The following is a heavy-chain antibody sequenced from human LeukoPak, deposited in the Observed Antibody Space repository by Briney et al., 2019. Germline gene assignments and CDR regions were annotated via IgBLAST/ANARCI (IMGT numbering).Heavy chain of an antibody. CDR1: GDTFTSYY. D-gene: IGHD6-6*01. J-gene: IGHJ4*02. CDR2: INPSGDST. Sequence: ASVKVSCKASGDTFTSYYMQWVRQAPGQGLEWMGIINPSGDSTSYAQKFQGRVTITADKSTSTAYMELSSLRSEDTAVYYCARVEYSSSSGNVDYWGQGTLVTVSS. CDR3: ARVEYSSSSGNVDY. V-gene: IGHV1-46*01.